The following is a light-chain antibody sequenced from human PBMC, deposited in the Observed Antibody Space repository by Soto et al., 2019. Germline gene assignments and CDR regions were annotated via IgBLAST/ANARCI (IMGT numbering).Light chain of an antibody. CDR2: AVS. J-gene: IGKJ2*01. Sequence: DIQMTQSPSSLSASVGDRVTITCRSSQSIFNYLNWYQQKPGKAPEVLIYAVSSLQIGVPSRFAGSGSGTDFTLTITDLRPEDSSTYYGQQTYSELVYTFGRGTKLEIK. CDR1: QSIFNY. CDR3: QQTYSELVYT. V-gene: IGKV1-39*01.